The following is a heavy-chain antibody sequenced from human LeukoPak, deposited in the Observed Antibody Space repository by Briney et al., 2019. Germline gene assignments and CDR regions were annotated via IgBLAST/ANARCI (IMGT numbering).Heavy chain of an antibody. D-gene: IGHD4-23*01. J-gene: IGHJ4*02. Sequence: SETLSLTCAVYGGSFSGYYWSWIRQPPGKGLEWIGEINHSGSTNYNPSLKSRVTISVDTSKNQFSLKLSSVTAADTAVYYCARSYGGNSDPFDYWGQGTLVTVSS. CDR3: ARSYGGNSDPFDY. CDR2: INHSGST. V-gene: IGHV4-34*01. CDR1: GGSFSGYY.